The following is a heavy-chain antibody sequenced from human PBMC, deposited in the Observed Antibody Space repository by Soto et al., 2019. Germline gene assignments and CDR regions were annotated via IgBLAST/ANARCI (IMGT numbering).Heavy chain of an antibody. CDR1: GFSLSTSGVG. Sequence: QITLKESGPTLVKPTQTLTLTCTFSGFSLSTSGVGVGWIRQPPGKALEWLALMYWDDDKRYSPSLKSRLTITKDTSKCQVVPTMTNMDPVDTATYYLAHSSHLTMVRVVIAPVCDYWGQGTLVTASS. D-gene: IGHD3-10*01. V-gene: IGHV2-5*02. J-gene: IGHJ4*02. CDR3: AHSSHLTMVRVVIAPVCDY. CDR2: MYWDDDK.